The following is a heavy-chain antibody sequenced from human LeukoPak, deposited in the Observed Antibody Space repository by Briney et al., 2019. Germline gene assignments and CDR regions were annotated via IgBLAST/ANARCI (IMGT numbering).Heavy chain of an antibody. CDR2: IIPIFGTA. D-gene: IGHD1-26*01. CDR1: GGTFSSYA. CDR3: ARDSPLDIVGVPHT. J-gene: IGHJ4*02. V-gene: IGHV1-69*06. Sequence: GASVKVSCKASGGTFSSYAISWVRQAPGQGLEWMGGIIPIFGTANYAQKFQGRVTITADKSTSTAYMELSSLRSEDTAVYYCARDSPLDIVGVPHTWGQGTLVTVSS.